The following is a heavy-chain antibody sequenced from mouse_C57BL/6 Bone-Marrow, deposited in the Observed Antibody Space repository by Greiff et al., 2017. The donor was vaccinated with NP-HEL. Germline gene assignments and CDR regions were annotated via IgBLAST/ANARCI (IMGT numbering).Heavy chain of an antibody. J-gene: IGHJ2*01. CDR1: GYTFTDYY. V-gene: IGHV1-26*01. CDR2: INPNNGGT. D-gene: IGHD3-3*01. CDR3: ARGTPVGY. Sequence: EVQLQQSGPELVKPGASVKISCKASGYTFTDYYMNWVKQSHGKSLEWIGDINPNNGGTSYNQKFKGKATLTVDKSSSTAYMELRSLASEDSAVYYCARGTPVGYWGQGTTLTVSS.